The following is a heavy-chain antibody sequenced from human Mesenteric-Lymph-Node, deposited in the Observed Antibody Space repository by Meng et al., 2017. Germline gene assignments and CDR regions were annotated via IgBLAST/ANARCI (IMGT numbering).Heavy chain of an antibody. CDR1: GFTFDDYA. J-gene: IGHJ3*02. D-gene: IGHD3-9*01. CDR2: ISWNSGSI. Sequence: GGSLRLSCAASGFTFDDYAMHWVRQAPGKGLEWVSGISWNSGSIGYADSVKGRFTISRDNAKNSLYLQMNSLTAEDTAVYYCARDYVGYDILTGNDAFDIWGQGTMVTVSS. V-gene: IGHV3-9*01. CDR3: ARDYVGYDILTGNDAFDI.